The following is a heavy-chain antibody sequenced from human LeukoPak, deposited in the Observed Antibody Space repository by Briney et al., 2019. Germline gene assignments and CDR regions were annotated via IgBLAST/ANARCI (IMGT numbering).Heavy chain of an antibody. D-gene: IGHD1-1*01. CDR3: ARASWNLLDY. V-gene: IGHV4-39*07. J-gene: IGHJ4*02. Sequence: SSETLSLTCTVSGGSISTSPHYWGWIRQPPGKGLEWIGSIYFSGTTYYNPSLKSRVTISVDTSKNQFSLKLNSVTAADTALYYCARASWNLLDYWGQGTLVTVSS. CDR1: GGSISTSPHY. CDR2: IYFSGTT.